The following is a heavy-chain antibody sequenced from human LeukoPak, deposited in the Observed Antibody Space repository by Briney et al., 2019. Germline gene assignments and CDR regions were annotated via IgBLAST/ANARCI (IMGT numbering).Heavy chain of an antibody. Sequence: PSRTLSLTCTVSGGSISSSSYYWGWIRQPPAKGLEWVGRVYYSGKTYYKPSLKSRVTISVDTSKNQISLKLSSVTAADTAVYYCARLYSGSYYFADYFDYWGQGTLVTVST. J-gene: IGHJ4*02. D-gene: IGHD1-26*01. CDR3: ARLYSGSYYFADYFDY. V-gene: IGHV4-39*01. CDR2: VYYSGKT. CDR1: GGSISSSSYY.